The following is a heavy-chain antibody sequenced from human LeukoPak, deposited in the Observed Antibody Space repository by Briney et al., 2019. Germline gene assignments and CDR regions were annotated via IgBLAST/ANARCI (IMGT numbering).Heavy chain of an antibody. Sequence: GGSLRLSCAASGFTFSSFAVSWVRQAPGKGLEWVSGISGSGDRTDYADSGKGRFTISRDNSKNTLYLQMNSLRAEDTALYYCAPYTYYFDHWGQGTLVTVSS. J-gene: IGHJ4*02. CDR1: GFTFSSFA. V-gene: IGHV3-23*01. CDR3: APYTYYFDH. D-gene: IGHD2-2*02. CDR2: ISGSGDRT.